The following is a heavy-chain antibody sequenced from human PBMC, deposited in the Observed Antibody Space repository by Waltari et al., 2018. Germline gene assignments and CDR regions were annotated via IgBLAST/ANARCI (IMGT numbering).Heavy chain of an antibody. CDR3: ARSFGSNLDY. Sequence: EVQLVESGGGLVQPGGSLRLSCAASGFTFSSYSMNWVLQATGKGLEWGSYISSSSSTIYYADSVKGRFTISRDNAKNSLYLQMNSLRAEDTAVYYCARSFGSNLDYWGQGTLVTVSS. D-gene: IGHD3-16*01. V-gene: IGHV3-48*01. J-gene: IGHJ4*02. CDR2: ISSSSSTI. CDR1: GFTFSSYS.